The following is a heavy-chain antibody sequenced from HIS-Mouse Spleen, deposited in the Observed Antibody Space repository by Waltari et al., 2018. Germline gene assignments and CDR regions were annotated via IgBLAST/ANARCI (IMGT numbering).Heavy chain of an antibody. V-gene: IGHV4-38-2*02. CDR3: ARADDFWSRSFDY. Sequence: QVQLQESGPGLVKPSETLSLTCTVSGYSISSGYYWGWIRQPPGKGLEWIGSIYHSGSTYYNPSLKSRVTISVDPSKNQFSLKLSSVTAADTAVYYCARADDFWSRSFDYWGQGTLVTVSS. CDR2: IYHSGST. CDR1: GYSISSGYY. D-gene: IGHD3-3*01. J-gene: IGHJ4*02.